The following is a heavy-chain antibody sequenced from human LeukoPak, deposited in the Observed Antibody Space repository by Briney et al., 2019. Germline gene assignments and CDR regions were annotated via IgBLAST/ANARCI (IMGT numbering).Heavy chain of an antibody. CDR3: ARDHHLAVAANNWFDP. V-gene: IGHV1-18*01. J-gene: IGHJ5*02. CDR2: VSDYNGDT. Sequence: ASVKVSCKASGYTFTNYGITWVRQAPGQGLEWMGWVSDYNGDTNYAQSLQGRVTMTTDTSTSTAYMELWSLRSDDTAVYYCARDHHLAVAANNWFDPWGQGTLVTVSS. CDR1: GYTFTNYG. D-gene: IGHD6-19*01.